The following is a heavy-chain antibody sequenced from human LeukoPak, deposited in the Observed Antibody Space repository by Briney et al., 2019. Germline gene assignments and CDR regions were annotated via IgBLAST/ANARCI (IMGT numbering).Heavy chain of an antibody. Sequence: GGSLRLSCAASGFTFSSYWMSWVRQAPGKGLEWVANIKQDGSEKYYGDSVKGRFTISRDNAKNSLYLQMNSLRAEDTAVYYCARDNSGNWNLYYYYYMDVWGKGTTVTVSS. V-gene: IGHV3-7*01. D-gene: IGHD1-7*01. J-gene: IGHJ6*03. CDR3: ARDNSGNWNLYYYYYMDV. CDR2: IKQDGSEK. CDR1: GFTFSSYW.